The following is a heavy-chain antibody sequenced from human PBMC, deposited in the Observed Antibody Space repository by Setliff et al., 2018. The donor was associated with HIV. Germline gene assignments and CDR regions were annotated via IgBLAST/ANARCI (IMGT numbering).Heavy chain of an antibody. D-gene: IGHD3-16*02. Sequence: GGSLRLSCAASGFTFSSYSMNWVRQAPGKGLEWVSSISSSSSYIYYADSVKGRFTISRDNAKNSLYLQMNSLRAEDTAVYYCARDHLSARKYYDYVWGSYQTDAFDIWGQGTMVTVSS. CDR3: ARDHLSARKYYDYVWGSYQTDAFDI. CDR1: GFTFSSYS. CDR2: ISSSSSYI. V-gene: IGHV3-21*01. J-gene: IGHJ3*02.